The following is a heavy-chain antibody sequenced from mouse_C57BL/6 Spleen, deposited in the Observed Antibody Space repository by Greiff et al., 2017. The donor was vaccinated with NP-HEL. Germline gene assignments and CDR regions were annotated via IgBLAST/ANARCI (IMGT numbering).Heavy chain of an antibody. J-gene: IGHJ4*01. CDR3: ARRSPYYAMDY. CDR1: GYSFTGYY. CDR2: INPSTGGT. V-gene: IGHV1-42*01. D-gene: IGHD1-1*01. Sequence: VQLQQSGPELVKPGASVKISCKASGYSFTGYYMNWVKQSPEKSLEWIGEINPSTGGTTYNQKFKAKATLTVDKSSSTAYMQLKSLTSEDSAVYYCARRSPYYAMDYWGQGTSVTVSS.